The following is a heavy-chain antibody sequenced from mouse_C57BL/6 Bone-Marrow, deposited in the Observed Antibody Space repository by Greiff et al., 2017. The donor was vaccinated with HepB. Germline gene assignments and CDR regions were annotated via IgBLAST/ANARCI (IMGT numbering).Heavy chain of an antibody. V-gene: IGHV2-2*01. CDR2: IWSGGRT. Sequence: VQLQQSGPGLVQPSQSLSITCTVSGFSLTSYGVHWVRQSPGKGLEWLGVIWSGGRTDYNAAFISRLSISKDNSKSQVFFKMNSLQADDTAIYYCARTDGYCSGDAMDYWGQGTSVTVSS. J-gene: IGHJ4*01. CDR1: GFSLTSYG. CDR3: ARTDGYCSGDAMDY. D-gene: IGHD2-3*01.